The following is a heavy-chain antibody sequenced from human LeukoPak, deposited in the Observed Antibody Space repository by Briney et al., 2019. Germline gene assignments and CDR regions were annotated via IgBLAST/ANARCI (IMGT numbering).Heavy chain of an antibody. J-gene: IGHJ4*02. D-gene: IGHD3-3*01. CDR3: ARGFFGVLDY. Sequence: MASETLSLTCAVYGGSFSGYYWSWIRQPPGKGLEWIGEINHSGSTNYNPSLESRVTISVDTSKNQFSLKLSSVTAADTAVYYCARGFFGVLDYWGQGTLVTVSS. CDR1: GGSFSGYY. CDR2: INHSGST. V-gene: IGHV4-34*01.